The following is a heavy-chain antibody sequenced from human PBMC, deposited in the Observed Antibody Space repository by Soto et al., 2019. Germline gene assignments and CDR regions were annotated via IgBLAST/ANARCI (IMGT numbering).Heavy chain of an antibody. V-gene: IGHV3-23*01. Sequence: PGGSLRLSCAASGFTFSSFTMNWVRQAPGKGLEWVSGIGASGDTTYYADSVKGRFTISRDNSKNTLYVQMDSLRAEDTAIYYCAKDRVGSTWPYYFDYWGQGILVTVSS. CDR1: GFTFSSFT. D-gene: IGHD6-13*01. J-gene: IGHJ4*02. CDR3: AKDRVGSTWPYYFDY. CDR2: IGASGDTT.